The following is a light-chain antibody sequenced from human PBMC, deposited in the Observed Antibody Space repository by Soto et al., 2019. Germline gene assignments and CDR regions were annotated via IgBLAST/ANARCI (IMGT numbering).Light chain of an antibody. CDR2: KAS. CDR1: QSISSW. Sequence: DIQMTQSPSTLSASVGDRVTITCRASQSISSWLAWYQQKPGKAPKLLIYKASSLQSGVPSRFSGSGSGTGFTHTISSLQAYEFATYYCQQYNSYSWTFGRGNKVEIK. V-gene: IGKV1-5*03. J-gene: IGKJ1*01. CDR3: QQYNSYSWT.